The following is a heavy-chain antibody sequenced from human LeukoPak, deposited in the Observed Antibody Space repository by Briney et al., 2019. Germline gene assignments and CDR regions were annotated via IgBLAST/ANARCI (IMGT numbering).Heavy chain of an antibody. V-gene: IGHV1-18*01. D-gene: IGHD2/OR15-2a*01. Sequence: ASAKVSCKASGYTFTSYGISWVRQAPGQGLEWMGWISAYNGNTNYAQKLQGRVTMTTDTSTSTAYMELRNLRSDDTAVYYCAINSATEDPFDIWGQGTMVTVSS. CDR3: AINSATEDPFDI. CDR2: ISAYNGNT. CDR1: GYTFTSYG. J-gene: IGHJ3*02.